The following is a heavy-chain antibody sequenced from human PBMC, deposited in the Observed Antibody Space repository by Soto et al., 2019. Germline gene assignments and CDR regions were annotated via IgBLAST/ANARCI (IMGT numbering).Heavy chain of an antibody. Sequence: QVQLVQSGVEVKKPGASVKVSCKASGYTFTNYGITWVRQAPGQGLEWLGWISGYNGNTKYAQKFQGRVTMTTDTSTSTAYMDLRSLRYDDTSVYYCARGGRFAVADTDYWGQGTLLPVSS. J-gene: IGHJ4*02. CDR1: GYTFTNYG. CDR2: ISGYNGNT. D-gene: IGHD3-3*01. CDR3: ARGGRFAVADTDY. V-gene: IGHV1-18*01.